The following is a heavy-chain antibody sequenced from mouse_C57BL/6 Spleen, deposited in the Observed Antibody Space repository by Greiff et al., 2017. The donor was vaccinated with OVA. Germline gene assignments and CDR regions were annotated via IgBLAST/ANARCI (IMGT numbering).Heavy chain of an antibody. V-gene: IGHV1-9*01. CDR3: ARSRIYEGYYRFAD. J-gene: IGHJ3*01. CDR2: ILPGSGST. Sequence: QVQLKESGAELMKPGASVKLSCKATGYTFTGYWIEWVKPRPGHGLEWIGEILPGSGSTNYNEKFKGKATFTADKSSNTSYMQHSSLTTEDSAIYYCARSRIYEGYYRFADWGQGTLVTVSA. D-gene: IGHD2-3*01. CDR1: GYTFTGYW.